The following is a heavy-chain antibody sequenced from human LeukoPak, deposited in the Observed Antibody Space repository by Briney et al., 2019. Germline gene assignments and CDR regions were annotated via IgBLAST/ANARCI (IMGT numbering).Heavy chain of an antibody. CDR2: IKYDGDEE. D-gene: IGHD1-1*01. CDR3: KSGGAAPGSFDN. CDR1: GFTFSDYW. Sequence: GGSLRLSCAASGFTFSDYWMSWRRKAPGKGLEWVANIKYDGDEEYYVDSVKGRFTISRDNAKNSVYLQLNSLRVEDTAVYYCKSGGAAPGSFDNWGQGTLVTVSS. J-gene: IGHJ4*02. V-gene: IGHV3-7*01.